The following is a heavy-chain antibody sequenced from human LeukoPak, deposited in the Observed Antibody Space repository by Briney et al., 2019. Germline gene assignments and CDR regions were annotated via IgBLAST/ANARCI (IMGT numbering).Heavy chain of an antibody. V-gene: IGHV4-61*01. J-gene: IGHJ4*02. CDR3: ASYYYGSGIV. CDR2: IYYSGST. Sequence: PSETLSLTCTVSGGPVSSGRYYWSWIRQPPGKGLDWIGYIYYSGSTNYNPSLKSRVTISVDTSKNQFSLKLSSVTAADTAVYYCASYYYGSGIVWGQGTLVTVSS. D-gene: IGHD3-10*01. CDR1: GGPVSSGRYY.